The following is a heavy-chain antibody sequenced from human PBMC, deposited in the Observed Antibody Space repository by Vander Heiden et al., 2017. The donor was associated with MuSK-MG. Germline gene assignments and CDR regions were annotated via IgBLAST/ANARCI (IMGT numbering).Heavy chain of an antibody. CDR3: ARLSISSWYYFDY. CDR2: IYYRGRT. J-gene: IGHJ4*02. CDR1: GGSISSYY. V-gene: IGHV4-59*08. Sequence: QVQLQESGPGLGKPAETLSPTGTVSGGSISSYYWSWIRQPPGKGLEWIGYIYYRGRTNYNPSLKSRVTISVDTSKNQFSRKLSSVTAADTAVYYCARLSISSWYYFDYWCQGTLVTVSS. D-gene: IGHD6-13*01.